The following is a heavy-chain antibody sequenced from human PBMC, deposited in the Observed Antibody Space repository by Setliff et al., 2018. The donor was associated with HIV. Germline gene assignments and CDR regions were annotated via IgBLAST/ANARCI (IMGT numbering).Heavy chain of an antibody. D-gene: IGHD6-6*01. V-gene: IGHV4-59*03. CDR1: GGSITGHS. CDR3: AGGTIVAPGGYFYYMDV. Sequence: PSETLSLTCTVSGGSITGHSWSWIRQPPGKVLEWIGYIDHSETTNYNPSLKSRLSISIDTSKTQFSLNLSSVTAADTAVYYCAGGTIVAPGGYFYYMDVWGKGATVTVSS. CDR2: IDHSETT. J-gene: IGHJ6*03.